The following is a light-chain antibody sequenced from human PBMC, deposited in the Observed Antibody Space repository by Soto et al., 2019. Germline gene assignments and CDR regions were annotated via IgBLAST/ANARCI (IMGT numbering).Light chain of an antibody. Sequence: DIQMTHSPSTLSASVGDTVTITCRASQSISNWLAWYQQKPGKAPNLLIYDASSFQSGVQSSFSGSGSGTEFNLTMRILPPVDFATYCCQQYNSLSSTFGQGTELEIK. CDR3: QQYNSLSST. CDR2: DAS. J-gene: IGKJ2*01. V-gene: IGKV1-5*01. CDR1: QSISNW.